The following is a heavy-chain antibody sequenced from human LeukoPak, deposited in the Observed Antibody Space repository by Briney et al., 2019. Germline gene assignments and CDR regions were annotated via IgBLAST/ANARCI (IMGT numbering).Heavy chain of an antibody. CDR1: GFTFSSYS. CDR3: AKDLVAIVVVTSIDY. V-gene: IGHV3-21*01. J-gene: IGHJ4*02. CDR2: ISSSSSYI. D-gene: IGHD2-21*02. Sequence: GGSLRLSCAASGFTFSSYSMNWVRQAPGKGLEWVSSISSSSSYIYYADSVKGRFTISRDNAKNSLYLQMNSLRAEDTAVYYCAKDLVAIVVVTSIDYWGQGTLVTVSS.